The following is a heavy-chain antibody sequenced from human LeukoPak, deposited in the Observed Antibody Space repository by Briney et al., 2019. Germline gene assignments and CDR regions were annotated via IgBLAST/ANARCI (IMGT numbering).Heavy chain of an antibody. Sequence: PGGSLRLSCVASGFSFDSYWMNWVRQAPGRGLEWVSSISSSSSYIYYADSVKGRFTISRDNAKNSLYLQMNSLRAEDTAVYYCARTGYTMIWSYGATPFDYWGQGTLVTVSS. D-gene: IGHD1-26*01. CDR3: ARTGYTMIWSYGATPFDY. CDR2: ISSSSSYI. CDR1: GFSFDSYW. J-gene: IGHJ4*02. V-gene: IGHV3-21*01.